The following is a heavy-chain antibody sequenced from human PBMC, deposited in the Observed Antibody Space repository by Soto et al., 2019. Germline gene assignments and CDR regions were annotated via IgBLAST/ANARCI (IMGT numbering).Heavy chain of an antibody. CDR2: IIPIFGTV. J-gene: IGHJ2*01. D-gene: IGHD5-12*01. Sequence: QVQLVQSGAEVKKPGSSVKVSCKASGGTFSNYPISWVRQAPGQGLEWMGGIIPIFGTVNYAQKFQGRVTITADEATSTADRELSSLRSEDTAVYYCARGNHRGLQLWYFDLWGRGTLVTVSS. V-gene: IGHV1-69*12. CDR3: ARGNHRGLQLWYFDL. CDR1: GGTFSNYP.